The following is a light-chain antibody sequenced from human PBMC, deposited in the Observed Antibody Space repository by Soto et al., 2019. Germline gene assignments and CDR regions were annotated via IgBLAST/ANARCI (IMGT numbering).Light chain of an antibody. J-gene: IGKJ5*01. V-gene: IGKV3-15*01. CDR3: QQTNSYPIT. CDR2: GAS. Sequence: EIVMTQSPATLSVSPCDRPTLSCRAGQNIHTTLAWYQQKPGKAPRVLIYGASTRDTGFPARFSGSGSGTEFTLTISSLQPEDFATYYCQQTNSYPITFGQGTRLEIK. CDR1: QNIHTT.